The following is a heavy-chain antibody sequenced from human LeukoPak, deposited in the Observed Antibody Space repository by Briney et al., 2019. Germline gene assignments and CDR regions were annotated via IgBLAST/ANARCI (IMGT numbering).Heavy chain of an antibody. D-gene: IGHD4-17*01. V-gene: IGHV4-59*01. Sequence: PSETLSLTCTVSGGSISSYYWSWIRQPPGKGLEWIGYIYYSGSTNYNPSLKSRVTISVDTSKNQFSLKLSSVTAADTAVYYCARFDYGDLNAFDIWGRGTMVTVSS. J-gene: IGHJ3*02. CDR3: ARFDYGDLNAFDI. CDR1: GGSISSYY. CDR2: IYYSGST.